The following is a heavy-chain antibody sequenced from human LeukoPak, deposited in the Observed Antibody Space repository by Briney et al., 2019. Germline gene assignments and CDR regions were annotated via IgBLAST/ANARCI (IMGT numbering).Heavy chain of an antibody. J-gene: IGHJ6*02. Sequence: GGSLRLSCAASGLTLNNAWMSWVRQAPGKGLEWVGRIKSKIDGETTDYAAPVKGRFTISRDDSKNTLYLQMNSLKTEDTAVYFCTTIRVDSTRYDMDVWGQGTTVTVSS. D-gene: IGHD5-12*01. V-gene: IGHV3-15*01. CDR3: TTIRVDSTRYDMDV. CDR2: IKSKIDGETT. CDR1: GLTLNNAW.